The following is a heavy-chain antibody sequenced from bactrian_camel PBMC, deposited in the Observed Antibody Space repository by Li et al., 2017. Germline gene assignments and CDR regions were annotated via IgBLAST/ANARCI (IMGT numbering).Heavy chain of an antibody. CDR1: GFSFSTFG. Sequence: DVQLVESGGGLVQPGGSLRLSCVTSGFSFSTFGMSWVRQAPGKGLEWVSAVKPDGRRTSYTNSVKGRFTISRDNAKDTLYLQMNSLKIEDTVVYFCALGSSRQATMTARGKGTQVTVSS. V-gene: IGHV3S31*01. J-gene: IGHJ4*01. CDR2: VKPDGRRT. D-gene: IGHD3*01.